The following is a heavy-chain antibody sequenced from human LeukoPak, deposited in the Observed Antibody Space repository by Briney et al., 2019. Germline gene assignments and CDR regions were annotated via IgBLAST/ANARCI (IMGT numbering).Heavy chain of an antibody. CDR3: ARDGVAGGFDY. Sequence: GGSLRLSCAASGFTFSGYEMNWVRQAPGKGHEWVSYISSSGTTIYFPDSVKGRFTISRDNAKNSLYLQMNSLRAEDTAVYYCARDGVAGGFDYWGQGTLVTVSS. CDR2: ISSSGTTI. D-gene: IGHD6-19*01. V-gene: IGHV3-48*03. J-gene: IGHJ4*02. CDR1: GFTFSGYE.